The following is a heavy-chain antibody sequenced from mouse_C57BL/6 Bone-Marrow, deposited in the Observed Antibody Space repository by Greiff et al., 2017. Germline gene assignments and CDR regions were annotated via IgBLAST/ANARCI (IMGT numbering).Heavy chain of an antibody. CDR3: ARHPYRGYFDY. Sequence: EVKLVESGGDLVKPGGSLKLSCAASGFTFSSYGMSWVRQTPDKRLAWVATISSGGSYPYYPDSVKGRFTISRDNAKNTLYLQMSSLKSEDTAMYYCARHPYRGYFDYWGQGTTLTVSS. CDR1: GFTFSSYG. CDR2: ISSGGSYP. J-gene: IGHJ2*01. D-gene: IGHD2-10*01. V-gene: IGHV5-6*01.